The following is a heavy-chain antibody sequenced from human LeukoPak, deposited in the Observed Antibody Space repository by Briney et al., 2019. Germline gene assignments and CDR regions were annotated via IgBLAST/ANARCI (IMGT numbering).Heavy chain of an antibody. CDR3: ARDQEAFDY. Sequence: ASVTVSCKASGYSFTSNYIHWVRQAPGQGLEWMGMIYPRDGSTSYAQKFQGRVTVTRDTSTSTVHMELSGLRSEDTVVYYCARDQEAFDYWGQGTLVTVSS. J-gene: IGHJ4*02. V-gene: IGHV1-46*01. CDR1: GYSFTSNY. CDR2: IYPRDGST.